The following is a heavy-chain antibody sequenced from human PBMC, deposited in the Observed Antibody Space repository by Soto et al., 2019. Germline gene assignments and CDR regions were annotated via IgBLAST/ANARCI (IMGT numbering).Heavy chain of an antibody. CDR3: ARLFDAFDI. CDR1: GLFVSTNS. V-gene: IGHV3-53*01. CDR2: IYTGGPT. Sequence: EVQLVESGGGLIQPGGSLRPSCAAPGLFVSTNSRTWFRQAPGKGLEWVSVIYTGGPTYYANSVKGRFTISRDNSKNTLYLQMNSLRADDTAVYYCARLFDAFDIWGQGTMVTVSS. J-gene: IGHJ3*02.